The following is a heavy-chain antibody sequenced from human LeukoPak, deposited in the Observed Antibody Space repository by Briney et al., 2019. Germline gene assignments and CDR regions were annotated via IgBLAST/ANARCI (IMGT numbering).Heavy chain of an antibody. J-gene: IGHJ4*02. Sequence: ASVKVSCKASGYTFTSYDINRVRQATGQGLEWMGWMNPNSGNTGYAQKFQGRVTMTRNTSISTAYMELSSLRSEDTAVYYCARGREAPYYDFWSGYPHYWGQGTLVTVSS. D-gene: IGHD3-3*01. CDR1: GYTFTSYD. CDR2: MNPNSGNT. V-gene: IGHV1-8*01. CDR3: ARGREAPYYDFWSGYPHY.